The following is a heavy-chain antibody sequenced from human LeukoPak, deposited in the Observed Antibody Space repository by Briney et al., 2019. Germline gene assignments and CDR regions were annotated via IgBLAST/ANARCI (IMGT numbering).Heavy chain of an antibody. CDR3: ARGKWELLNWFDP. CDR2: INHSGST. V-gene: IGHV4-34*01. J-gene: IGHJ5*02. D-gene: IGHD1-26*01. Sequence: PSETLSLTCAVKGGSFSVYYWSWIPQPPGKGLDGIGEINHSGSTNYNPSLKSRVTISVDTSKNQFSLKLSSVTAADTAVYYCARGKWELLNWFDPWGQGTLVTVSS. CDR1: GGSFSVYY.